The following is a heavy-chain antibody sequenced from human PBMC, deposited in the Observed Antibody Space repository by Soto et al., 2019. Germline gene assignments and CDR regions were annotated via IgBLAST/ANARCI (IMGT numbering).Heavy chain of an antibody. Sequence: ASVKVSCKASGYTFTTYDISWVRQAPGQGLEWMGRISTYNGDTNYPQSLQRRLTMTTDTSTTTAYMELRSLTSDDTAVCVCGXXPXXVLMVNAPNLYALYVRGQ. D-gene: IGHD2-8*01. CDR1: GYTFTTYD. CDR2: ISTYNGDT. J-gene: IGHJ6*02. CDR3: GXXPXXVLMVNAPNLYALYV. V-gene: IGHV1-18*01.